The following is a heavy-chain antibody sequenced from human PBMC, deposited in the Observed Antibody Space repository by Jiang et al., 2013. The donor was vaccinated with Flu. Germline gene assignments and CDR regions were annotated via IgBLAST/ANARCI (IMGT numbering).Heavy chain of an antibody. D-gene: IGHD2-21*01. Sequence: SGFTFDDYAMHWVRQAPGKGLEWVSGISWNSGSIGYADSVKGRFTISRDNAKNSLYLQMNSLRAEDTALYYCAKVGVDYYYYYYMDVWGKGTTVTVSS. CDR3: AKVGVDYYYYYYMDV. CDR2: ISWNSGSI. CDR1: GFTFDDYA. V-gene: IGHV3-9*01. J-gene: IGHJ6*03.